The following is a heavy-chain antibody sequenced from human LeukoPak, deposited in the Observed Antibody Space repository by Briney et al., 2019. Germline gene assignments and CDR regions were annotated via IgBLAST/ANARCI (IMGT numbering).Heavy chain of an antibody. J-gene: IGHJ4*02. CDR2: IYHSGST. D-gene: IGHD3-10*01. V-gene: IGHV4-38-2*02. CDR3: ARQGPMVRGLVDY. CDR1: GYSISSGYH. Sequence: SETLSLTCTVSGYSISSGYHWGWIRQPPGKGLEWIGSIYHSGSTYYNPSLKSRVTISVDTSKNQFSLKLSSVTAADTAVYYCARQGPMVRGLVDYWGQGTLVTVSS.